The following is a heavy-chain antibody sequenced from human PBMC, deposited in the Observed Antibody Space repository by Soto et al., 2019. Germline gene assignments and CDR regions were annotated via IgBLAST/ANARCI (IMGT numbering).Heavy chain of an antibody. CDR2: IAYDGRNK. J-gene: IGHJ4*02. CDR3: ARELERVFDY. Sequence: QVQLVESGGGLVQPGRSLRLSCAASGFTFSSYAMHWVRQAPGKGLGWVAVIAYDGRNKYYADSVKGRFTISRDNSKNTLYLQMNSLRIEDTAVYYCARELERVFDYWGQGTLVTVSS. V-gene: IGHV3-30*04. CDR1: GFTFSSYA. D-gene: IGHD1-1*01.